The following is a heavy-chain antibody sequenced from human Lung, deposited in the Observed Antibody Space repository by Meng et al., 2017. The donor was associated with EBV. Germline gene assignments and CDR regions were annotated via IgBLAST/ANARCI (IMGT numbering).Heavy chain of an antibody. CDR1: GYSFTSYA. V-gene: IGHV7-4-1*02. Sequence: VHQVQRGDEVKNPGASVKVSCKASGYSFTSYAMNWVRQAPGQGLEWMGWINTNTGNPTYAQGFTGRFVFSVDTSVSTAYLQISSLKAEDTAVYYCGTLKYTSGFYGPAYWGQGALVTVSS. J-gene: IGHJ4*02. D-gene: IGHD6-19*01. CDR3: GTLKYTSGFYGPAY. CDR2: INTNTGNP.